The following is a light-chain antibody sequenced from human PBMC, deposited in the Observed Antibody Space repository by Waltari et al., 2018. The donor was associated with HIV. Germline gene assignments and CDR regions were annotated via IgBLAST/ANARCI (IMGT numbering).Light chain of an antibody. Sequence: DIQLTQSPSFLSASVGDRVTITCRANPNIRAYLAWYQPKPGQAPTLPIYSASTVQRGVPSRFSGSGSGAEFTLTISSLQPEDCATYYCQQLDSYPRTFGHGTKVEI. CDR3: QQLDSYPRT. J-gene: IGKJ1*01. CDR1: PNIRAY. CDR2: SAS. V-gene: IGKV1-9*01.